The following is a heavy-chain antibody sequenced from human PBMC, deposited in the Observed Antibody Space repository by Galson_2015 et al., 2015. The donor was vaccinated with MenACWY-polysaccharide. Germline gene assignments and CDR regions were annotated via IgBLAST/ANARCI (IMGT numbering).Heavy chain of an antibody. CDR1: GYTFTSYD. D-gene: IGHD6-19*01. Sequence: SVKVSCKASGYTFTSYDINWVRQATGQGLEWMGWMNPNSGNTGYAQKFQGRVTMTRNTSISTAYMELSSLTSEDTAVNYCASTKAGTHYFDYWGQGTLVTVSS. CDR2: MNPNSGNT. V-gene: IGHV1-8*01. J-gene: IGHJ4*02. CDR3: ASTKAGTHYFDY.